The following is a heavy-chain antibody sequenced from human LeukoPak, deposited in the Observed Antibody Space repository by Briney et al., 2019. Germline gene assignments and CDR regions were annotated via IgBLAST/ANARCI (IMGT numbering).Heavy chain of an antibody. D-gene: IGHD6-6*01. CDR1: GLSLRVNY. J-gene: IGHJ4*02. Sequence: PGGSLRLSCVASGLSLRVNYMSWVRQAPGKGLEWVSAISGSGDATFYTDSVKGRFTISRDNSKNTLYLQMNNLRVEDTAVYYCAKGHFASSSFFDYWGQGTLVTVSS. V-gene: IGHV3-23*01. CDR3: AKGHFASSSFFDY. CDR2: ISGSGDAT.